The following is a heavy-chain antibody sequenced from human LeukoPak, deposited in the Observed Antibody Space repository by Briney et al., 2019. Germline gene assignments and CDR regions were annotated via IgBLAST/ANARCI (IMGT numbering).Heavy chain of an antibody. CDR2: ISAYKGVT. V-gene: IGHV1-18*01. Sequence: ASVKVSCKPSGYTFISYGISWVRQALGQGLEWVGWISAYKGVTDYAQKFQGRVAMTTDTSTSTVYTELMSLTFEDTAVYYCARVNDITVVAAAAPHYEYWGQGTLVTVSS. J-gene: IGHJ4*02. CDR3: ARVNDITVVAAAAPHYEY. D-gene: IGHD2-15*01. CDR1: GYTFISYG.